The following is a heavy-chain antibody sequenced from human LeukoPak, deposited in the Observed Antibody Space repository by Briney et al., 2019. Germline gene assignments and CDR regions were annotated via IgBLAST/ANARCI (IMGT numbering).Heavy chain of an antibody. Sequence: GASVKVSCKASGYTFTSYDINWVRQATGQGLEWMGWMNPNSGNTGYAQKLQGRVTVTRNTSISTAYMELSSLRSEDTAVYYCARVSTYFGVVTDFDYWGQGTLVTVSS. J-gene: IGHJ4*02. CDR3: ARVSTYFGVVTDFDY. V-gene: IGHV1-8*01. CDR2: MNPNSGNT. D-gene: IGHD3-3*01. CDR1: GYTFTSYD.